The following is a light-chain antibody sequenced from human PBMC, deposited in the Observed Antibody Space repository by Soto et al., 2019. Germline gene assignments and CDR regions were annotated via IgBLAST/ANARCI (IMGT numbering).Light chain of an antibody. CDR2: DAS. CDR3: QQRSNFIT. Sequence: EILFTQSPATLSLSPGERATLSCRASQSVSSYLAWYQRKPGKAPRLLIYDASNTATGIPARLSGSGSGTDFTLTIRSLESEDFAVYYCQQRSNFITFGQGTRLEIK. CDR1: QSVSSY. V-gene: IGKV3-11*01. J-gene: IGKJ5*01.